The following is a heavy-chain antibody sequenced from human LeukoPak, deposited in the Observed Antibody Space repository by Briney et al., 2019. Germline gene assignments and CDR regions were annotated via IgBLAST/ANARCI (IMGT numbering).Heavy chain of an antibody. V-gene: IGHV3-23*01. Sequence: GGSLRLSCAASGFTFSSYSMNWVRQAPGKGLEWVSSINGNGGSTYYADSVKGRFTISRDNSKNTLYLQMASLRAEDTAVYYCARQRIGYCSSTSCYFGGWFDPWGQGTLVTVSS. CDR3: ARQRIGYCSSTSCYFGGWFDP. D-gene: IGHD2-2*01. CDR2: INGNGGST. J-gene: IGHJ5*02. CDR1: GFTFSSYS.